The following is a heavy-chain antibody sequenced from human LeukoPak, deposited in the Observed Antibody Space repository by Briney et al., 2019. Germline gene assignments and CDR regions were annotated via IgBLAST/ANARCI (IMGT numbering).Heavy chain of an antibody. V-gene: IGHV1-2*02. Sequence: GASVKVSCKASGYTFTGYYMHWVRQAPGQGLEWMGWINPNSGGTSYAQKFQGRVTMTRDTSTSTVYMELSSLRSEDTAVYYCARATYYDSSGYPMRDAFDIWGQGTMVTVSS. CDR2: INPNSGGT. D-gene: IGHD3-22*01. J-gene: IGHJ3*02. CDR3: ARATYYDSSGYPMRDAFDI. CDR1: GYTFTGYY.